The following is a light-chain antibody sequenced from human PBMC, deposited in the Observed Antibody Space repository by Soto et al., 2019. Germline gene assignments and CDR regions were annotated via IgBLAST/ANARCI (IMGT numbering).Light chain of an antibody. CDR1: SSDIGGYNY. CDR2: DVS. CDR3: SSYTTSNTVDL. J-gene: IGLJ2*01. V-gene: IGLV2-14*01. Sequence: LTQPASVSGSPGQSITISCTGTSSDIGGYNYVSWYQQHPGKAPKLIIFDVSNRPSGVSNRFSGSKSGNTASLTISGLQAEDGADYYCSSYTTSNTVDLFGGGTKVTVL.